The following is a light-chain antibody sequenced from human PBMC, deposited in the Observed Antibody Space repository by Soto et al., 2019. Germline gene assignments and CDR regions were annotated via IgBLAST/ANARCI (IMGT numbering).Light chain of an antibody. V-gene: IGKV1-13*02. CDR1: QGISSA. CDR2: DAS. Sequence: AIPLTQSPSSLSASVGDRVTITCRASQGISSALAWYQQKPGKAPKLLIYDASSLESGVPSRFSGSGSGTDFTLTISSLQPEDVATYYCQQFNSYPPYTFGQGTKLEIK. CDR3: QQFNSYPPYT. J-gene: IGKJ2*01.